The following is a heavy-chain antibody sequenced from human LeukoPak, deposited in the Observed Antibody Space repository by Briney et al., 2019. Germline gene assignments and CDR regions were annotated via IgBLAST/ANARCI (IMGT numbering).Heavy chain of an antibody. CDR3: ARRLAVTGRYYFDY. CDR1: GGSISSYY. Sequence: SETLSLTCTVSGGSISSYYWSWIRQPPGKGLEWIGYIYYSGSTNYNPSLKSRVTISVDTSKNQFSLKLSSVTAADTAVYYCARRLAVTGRYYFDYWGQGTLVTVSS. CDR2: IYYSGST. D-gene: IGHD6-13*01. J-gene: IGHJ4*02. V-gene: IGHV4-59*01.